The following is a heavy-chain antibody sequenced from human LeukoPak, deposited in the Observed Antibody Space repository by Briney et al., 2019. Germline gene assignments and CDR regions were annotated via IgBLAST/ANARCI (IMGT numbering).Heavy chain of an antibody. CDR2: IYTSGST. CDR1: GGSISSHY. CDR3: ARDNSDYGVLNWFDP. Sequence: PSETLSLTCTVPGGSISSHYWSWIRQPAGKGLGWIGHIYTSGSTNYNPSLKSRVTMSVDTSKNQFSLKLSSVTAADTAVYYCARDNSDYGVLNWFDPWGQGTLVTVSS. V-gene: IGHV4-4*07. D-gene: IGHD5-12*01. J-gene: IGHJ5*02.